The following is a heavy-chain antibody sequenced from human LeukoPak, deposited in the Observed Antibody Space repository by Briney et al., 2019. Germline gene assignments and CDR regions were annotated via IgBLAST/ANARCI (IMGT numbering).Heavy chain of an antibody. Sequence: SETLSLTCTVSGGSISSYYWSWIRQPPGKGLEWIGYIYYSGSTNYNPSLKSRVTISVDTSKNQFSLKLSSVTAADTAVYYCARDAGAGTTSHRYFYYYYGLDVWGQGTTVTVSS. CDR3: ARDAGAGTTSHRYFYYYYGLDV. J-gene: IGHJ6*02. D-gene: IGHD1-14*01. CDR1: GGSISSYY. V-gene: IGHV4-59*01. CDR2: IYYSGST.